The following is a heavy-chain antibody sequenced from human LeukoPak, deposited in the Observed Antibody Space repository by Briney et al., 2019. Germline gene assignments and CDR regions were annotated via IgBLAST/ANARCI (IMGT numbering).Heavy chain of an antibody. J-gene: IGHJ5*02. Sequence: PSETLSLTCTVSGGSISSSSYYWGWIRQPPGKGLEWIGSIYYSGSTYYNPSLKSRVTISVDTSKNQFSLKLSSVTAADTAVYYCARHWPPHEVEPWFDPWGQGTLVTVSS. V-gene: IGHV4-39*01. CDR2: IYYSGST. CDR3: ARHWPPHEVEPWFDP. CDR1: GGSISSSSYY.